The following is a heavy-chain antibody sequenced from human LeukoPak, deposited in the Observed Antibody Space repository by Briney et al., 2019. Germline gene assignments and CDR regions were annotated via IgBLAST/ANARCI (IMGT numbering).Heavy chain of an antibody. Sequence: SETLSLTCTVSGDSISGFYWSWIRQPPGKGLEWIGYIYYSGSTNYNPSLKSRVTISVDTSKSQFSLKLTTMTAADTAVYYCARRRYTSGYLDYWGQGTLVTVSS. D-gene: IGHD3-22*01. CDR3: ARRRYTSGYLDY. J-gene: IGHJ4*02. CDR2: IYYSGST. CDR1: GDSISGFY. V-gene: IGHV4-59*08.